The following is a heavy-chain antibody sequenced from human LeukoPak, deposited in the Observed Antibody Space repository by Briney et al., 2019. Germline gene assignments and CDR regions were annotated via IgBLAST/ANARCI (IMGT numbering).Heavy chain of an antibody. CDR2: ARNKANSYSV. CDR1: GFTFSDHF. J-gene: IGHJ4*02. D-gene: IGHD3-10*01. V-gene: IGHV3-72*01. Sequence: GGSLRLSCAASGFTFSDHFMDWVRQAPGKGLEWVGCARNKANSYSVEYAESLRGRFTISRDDSENSLYLQMTSLRTEDTALYYCTREALNHGSGTYYIDSFDFWGQGTLVTVSS. CDR3: TREALNHGSGTYYIDSFDF.